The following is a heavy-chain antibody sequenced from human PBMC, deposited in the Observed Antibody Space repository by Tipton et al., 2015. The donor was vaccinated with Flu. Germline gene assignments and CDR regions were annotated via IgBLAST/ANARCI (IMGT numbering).Heavy chain of an antibody. CDR3: ARESPPDY. Sequence: TLSLTCSVSGVSISSGGYYWSWIRHHPGKGLEWIGYMYYRGSTYYNPSLESRVAISLDTSKNQFSLELTSVTAADTAVYYCARESPPDYWGQGILVTVSS. V-gene: IGHV4-31*03. CDR1: GVSISSGGYY. CDR2: MYYRGST. J-gene: IGHJ4*02.